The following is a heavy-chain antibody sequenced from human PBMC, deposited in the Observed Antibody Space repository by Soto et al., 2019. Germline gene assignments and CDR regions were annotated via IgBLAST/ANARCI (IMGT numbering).Heavy chain of an antibody. V-gene: IGHV3-11*05. CDR1: GFTFSGYY. D-gene: IGHD4-17*01. J-gene: IGHJ4*02. Sequence: QVQLVESGGGLVKPGGSLRLSCAASGFTFSGYYMNWIRQAPGKGLEWVSYISSSGSYTNYADSVKGRFTISRDNAKTSLYLQVNSLRAADTAVYYGARDDHGDLPIDYWGQGTLVTVSS. CDR3: ARDDHGDLPIDY. CDR2: ISSSGSYT.